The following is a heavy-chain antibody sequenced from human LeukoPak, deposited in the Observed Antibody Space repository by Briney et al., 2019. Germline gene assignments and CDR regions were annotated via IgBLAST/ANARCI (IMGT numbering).Heavy chain of an antibody. CDR3: ARCVGLDCTNGVCYTAEYYYYYMDV. CDR1: GFTFSSYA. J-gene: IGHJ6*03. Sequence: PGGSLRLSCAASGFTFSSYAMSWVRQAPGKGLEWVANIKQDGSEKYYVDSVKGRFTISRDNAKNSLYLQMNSLRAEDTAVYYCARCVGLDCTNGVCYTAEYYYYYMDVWGKGTTVTVSS. CDR2: IKQDGSEK. D-gene: IGHD2-8*01. V-gene: IGHV3-7*01.